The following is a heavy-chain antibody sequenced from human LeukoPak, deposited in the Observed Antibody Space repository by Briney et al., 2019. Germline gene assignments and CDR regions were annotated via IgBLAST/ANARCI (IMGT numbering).Heavy chain of an antibody. CDR2: INPNSGGT. Sequence: GASVKVSCKASGYTFTGYYMHWVRQAPGQGLEWMGWINPNSGGTNYAQKFQGRVTMTRDTSIGTAYMELSRLRSDDTAVYYCARVGPKRANDLTFWGQGTLVTVSS. CDR3: ARVGPKRANDLTF. V-gene: IGHV1-2*02. D-gene: IGHD3-3*01. J-gene: IGHJ4*02. CDR1: GYTFTGYY.